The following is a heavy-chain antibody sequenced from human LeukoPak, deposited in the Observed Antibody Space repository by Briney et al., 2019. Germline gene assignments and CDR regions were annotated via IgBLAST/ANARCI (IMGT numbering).Heavy chain of an antibody. CDR2: IYNSGST. D-gene: IGHD1-26*01. J-gene: IGHJ4*02. CDR1: GDSISSYY. CDR3: SRGNWELLIGNI. V-gene: IGHV4-59*01. Sequence: KTSESLSLTCTVSGDSISSYYSSWVRQPPGKGLEWIGYIYNSGSTIYNPSLKSRVTMSADTSKNQVSLKLSSVAAADTAVHYCSRGNWELLIGNIWGQGTLVTVSS.